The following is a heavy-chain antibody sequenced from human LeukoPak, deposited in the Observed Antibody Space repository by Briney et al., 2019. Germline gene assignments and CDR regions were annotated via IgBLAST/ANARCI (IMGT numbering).Heavy chain of an antibody. D-gene: IGHD1-14*01. CDR3: ARDGISDAFDI. Sequence: SETLSLTCTVSGGSISSGSYYWSWIRQPAGKGLEWIGRIYTSGSTNYNPSLKSRVTISVDTSKNQFSLKLSSVTAADTAVYYCARDGISDAFDIWGQGTMVTVSS. CDR1: GGSISSGSYY. J-gene: IGHJ3*02. V-gene: IGHV4-61*02. CDR2: IYTSGST.